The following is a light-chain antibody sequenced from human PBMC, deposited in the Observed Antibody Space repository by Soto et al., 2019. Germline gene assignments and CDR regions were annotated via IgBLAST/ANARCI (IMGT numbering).Light chain of an antibody. CDR1: QSVSNNY. Sequence: EIVLTQSPGTLSLSPGERATLSCRASQSVSNNYLAWYQQKPGQAPRLLIYGASNRATGIPDRFSGSGSGTDFTLTISRLEPEDFATYYCQQTNSFPLTFGQGTRVEIK. V-gene: IGKV3-20*01. CDR2: GAS. J-gene: IGKJ1*01. CDR3: QQTNSFPLT.